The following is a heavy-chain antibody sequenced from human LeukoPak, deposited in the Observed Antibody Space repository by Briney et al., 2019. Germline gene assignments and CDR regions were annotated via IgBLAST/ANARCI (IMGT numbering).Heavy chain of an antibody. Sequence: GASVKVSCKASGGTFSSYAISWVRQAPGQGLEWIGGIIPIFGTANYAQKFQGRVTITTDESTSTAYMELSSLRSEDTAVYYCARASQAGTSLKYYFDYWGQGTLVTVSS. CDR2: IIPIFGTA. D-gene: IGHD1-1*01. CDR3: ARASQAGTSLKYYFDY. CDR1: GGTFSSYA. J-gene: IGHJ4*02. V-gene: IGHV1-69*05.